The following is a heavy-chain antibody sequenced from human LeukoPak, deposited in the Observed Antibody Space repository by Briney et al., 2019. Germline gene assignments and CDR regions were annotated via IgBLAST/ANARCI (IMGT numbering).Heavy chain of an antibody. J-gene: IGHJ4*02. V-gene: IGHV3-48*04. CDR1: GFTFSSYS. D-gene: IGHD2-15*01. CDR3: AREPHRICSGGSCYPVGGDY. Sequence: GGSLRLSCAASGFTFSSYSMNWVRQAPGKGLEWVSYISSSSSTIYYADSVKGRFTISRDNAKNSLYLQMNSLRAEDTAVYYCAREPHRICSGGSCYPVGGDYWGQGTLVTVSS. CDR2: ISSSSSTI.